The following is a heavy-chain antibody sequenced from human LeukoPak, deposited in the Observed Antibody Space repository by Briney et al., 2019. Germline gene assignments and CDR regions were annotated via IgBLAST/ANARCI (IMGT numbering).Heavy chain of an antibody. CDR2: ISSSGTTI. CDR1: GFTFSSYE. Sequence: QPGGSLRLSCAASGFTFSSYEMHWVRQAPGKGREWVSYISSSGTTIYYADSVKGRFTISRDNAKNSLYLQMNSLSAEDTAVYYCAPAVEIGNWGQGTLVTVSS. D-gene: IGHD5-24*01. CDR3: APAVEIGN. V-gene: IGHV3-48*03. J-gene: IGHJ4*02.